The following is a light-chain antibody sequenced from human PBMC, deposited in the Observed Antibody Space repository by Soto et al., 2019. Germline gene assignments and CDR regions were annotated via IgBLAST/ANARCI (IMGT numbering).Light chain of an antibody. CDR2: QVS. CDR3: MQGTHWPWT. J-gene: IGKJ1*01. Sequence: DVVMTQSPLSLPVTLGQPASISCRSSQSLVNSDGNTFLNWFQQRPGQSPRRLIYQVSKRHSGVPDRFSGSGSGTDFTLKISRVEAEDVGIYYCMQGTHWPWTFGQETKVEIK. CDR1: QSLVNSDGNTF. V-gene: IGKV2-30*01.